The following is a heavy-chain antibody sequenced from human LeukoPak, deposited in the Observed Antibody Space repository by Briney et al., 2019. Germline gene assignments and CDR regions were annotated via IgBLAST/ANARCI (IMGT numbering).Heavy chain of an antibody. Sequence: PSETLSLTCAVYGGSFSGYYWSWIRQPPGKGLEWIGEINHSGSTNYNPSLKSRVTISVDTSKNQFSLKLSSVTAADTAVYYCARDRLYNWNDGFDYWGQGTLVTVSS. CDR1: GGSFSGYY. CDR2: INHSGST. CDR3: ARDRLYNWNDGFDY. V-gene: IGHV4-34*01. D-gene: IGHD1-20*01. J-gene: IGHJ4*02.